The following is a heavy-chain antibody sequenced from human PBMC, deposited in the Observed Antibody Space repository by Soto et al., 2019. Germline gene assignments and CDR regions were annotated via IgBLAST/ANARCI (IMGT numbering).Heavy chain of an antibody. J-gene: IGHJ6*04. CDR3: AKDSGGYDILTGYFV. D-gene: IGHD3-9*01. V-gene: IGHV3-23*01. CDR1: GFTFSSYA. CDR2: ISGSGGST. Sequence: GGSLRLSCAASGFTFSSYAMSWVRQAPGKGLEWVSAISGSGGSTYYADSVKGRFTISRDNSKNTLYLQMNSLRAEDTAVYYCAKDSGGYDILTGYFVWGKGTTVTVSS.